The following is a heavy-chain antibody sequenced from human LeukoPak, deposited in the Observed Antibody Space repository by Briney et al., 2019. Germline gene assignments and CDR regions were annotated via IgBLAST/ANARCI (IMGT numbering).Heavy chain of an antibody. J-gene: IGHJ5*02. CDR1: GYTFTSYY. V-gene: IGHV1-46*01. Sequence: ASVKVSCKESGYTFTSYYMHWVRQAPGQGLEWMGTINPSGGSRSYAQKFQGRVTMTRDTSTSTVYMELSSLRSEDTAVYFCARDACSSTICQAGGNWFDPWGQGTLVIVS. D-gene: IGHD2-2*01. CDR2: INPSGGSR. CDR3: ARDACSSTICQAGGNWFDP.